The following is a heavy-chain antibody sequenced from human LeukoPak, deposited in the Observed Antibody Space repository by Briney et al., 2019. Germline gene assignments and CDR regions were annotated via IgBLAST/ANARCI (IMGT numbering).Heavy chain of an antibody. V-gene: IGHV3-23*01. Sequence: PGGSLRLSCAASGFTFSSYAMSWVRQAPGKGLEWVSAISGSGGSTYYADSVKGRFTISRDNAKNSLYLQMNSLRDEDTAVYYCVRVNYDYIWGSYRFPSNWFDPWGQGTLVTVSS. D-gene: IGHD3-16*02. CDR2: ISGSGGST. J-gene: IGHJ5*02. CDR3: VRVNYDYIWGSYRFPSNWFDP. CDR1: GFTFSSYA.